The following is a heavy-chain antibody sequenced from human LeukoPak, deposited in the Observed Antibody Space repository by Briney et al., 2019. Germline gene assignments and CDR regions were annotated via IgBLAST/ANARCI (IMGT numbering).Heavy chain of an antibody. J-gene: IGHJ6*02. CDR1: GGTFSSYA. CDR3: ARDTIAAAGYYYYYGMDV. Sequence: SVKVSCKASGGTFSSYAISWVRQAPGQGLEWMGRIIPILGIANYAQKFQGRVTITADRSTSTAYMELSSPRSENTAVYYCARDTIAAAGYYYYYGMDVWGQGTTVTVSS. CDR2: IIPILGIA. V-gene: IGHV1-69*04. D-gene: IGHD6-13*01.